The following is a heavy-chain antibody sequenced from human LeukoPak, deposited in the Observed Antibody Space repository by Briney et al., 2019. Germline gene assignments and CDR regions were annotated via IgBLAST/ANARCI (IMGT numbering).Heavy chain of an antibody. V-gene: IGHV1-18*01. CDR3: ARVRGKVLRFLEWLLIRDYYYMDV. J-gene: IGHJ6*03. Sequence: ASVKVSCKASGYTFTSYGISWVRQAPGQGLEWMGWISAYNGNTNYAQKLQGRVTMTTDTSTSTAYMELRSLRSDDTAVYYCARVRGKVLRFLEWLLIRDYYYMDVWGKGTTVTVSS. CDR1: GYTFTSYG. CDR2: ISAYNGNT. D-gene: IGHD3-3*01.